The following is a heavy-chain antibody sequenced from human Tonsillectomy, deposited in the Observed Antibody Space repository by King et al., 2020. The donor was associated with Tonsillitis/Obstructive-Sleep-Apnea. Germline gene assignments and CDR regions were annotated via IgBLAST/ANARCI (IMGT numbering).Heavy chain of an antibody. CDR1: GFSLSNGRMG. D-gene: IGHD3-3*01. J-gene: IGHJ5*02. CDR2: IFSNDEK. Sequence: VTLKESGPVLVKPTETLTLTCTVSGFSLSNGRMGVSWIRQPPGKALEWLAHIFSNDEKSYSTSLKNRLTISKDTSKSQVVLTMTNMDPMDTATYYCARTNFWSGYYVFWCDPWGQGTLVTVSS. CDR3: ARTNFWSGYYVFWCDP. V-gene: IGHV2-26*01.